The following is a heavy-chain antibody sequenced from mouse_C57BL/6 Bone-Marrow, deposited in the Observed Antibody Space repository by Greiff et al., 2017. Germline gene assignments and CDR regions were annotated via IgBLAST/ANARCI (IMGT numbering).Heavy chain of an antibody. Sequence: QVQLQQPGAELVKPGASVKMSCKASGYTFTSYWITWVKQRPGQGLEWIGDIYPTSGRTNYNEKFKSKAILTVDTSSNTADMQLSSLTSEDSAVFYCARSGPLGRSFDNWGQGTTLTVTS. CDR1: GYTFTSYW. J-gene: IGHJ2*01. V-gene: IGHV1-55*01. CDR3: ARSGPLGRSFDN. D-gene: IGHD4-1*01. CDR2: IYPTSGRT.